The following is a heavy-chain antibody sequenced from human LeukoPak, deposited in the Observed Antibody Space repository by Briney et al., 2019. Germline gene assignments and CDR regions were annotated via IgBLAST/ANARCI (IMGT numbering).Heavy chain of an antibody. D-gene: IGHD2-15*01. CDR3: ARGVTVAATTPFGY. CDR2: INSDGGST. CDR1: GFTFSSYW. Sequence: GGSLRLSCAASGFTFSSYWMHWVRQAPGKGLVWVSRINSDGGSTSYADSVKGRFTISRDNAKNTLYLQMNSLRAEDTAVYYCARGVTVAATTPFGYWGQGTLVTVSS. V-gene: IGHV3-74*01. J-gene: IGHJ4*02.